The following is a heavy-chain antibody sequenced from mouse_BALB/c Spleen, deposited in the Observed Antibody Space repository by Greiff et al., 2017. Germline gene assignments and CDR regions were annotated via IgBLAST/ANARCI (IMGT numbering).Heavy chain of an antibody. V-gene: IGHV1-15*01. CDR3: TSGVLRSSFAY. J-gene: IGHJ3*01. CDR1: GYTFTDYE. CDR2: IDPETGGT. D-gene: IGHD1-1*01. Sequence: QVQLQQSGAELVRPGASVTLSCKASGYTFTDYEMHWVKQTPVHGLEWIGAIDPETGGTAYNQKFKGKATLTADKSSSTAYMELRSLTSDDSAVYYCTSGVLRSSFAYWGQGTLVTVSA.